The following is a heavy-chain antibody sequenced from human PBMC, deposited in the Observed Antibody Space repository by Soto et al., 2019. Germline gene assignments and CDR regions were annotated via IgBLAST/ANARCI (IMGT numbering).Heavy chain of an antibody. CDR1: GFTFSNYA. CDR3: ASRPSTVVAIALDY. CDR2: ISGSGGST. D-gene: IGHD2-21*01. J-gene: IGHJ4*02. Sequence: PGGSLRLSCAGSGFTFSNYAMSWVRQAPGKGLEWVSAISGSGGSTYYTDYVKGRFTISRDNSKNTLYLQMNSLRAEDTALFYCASRPSTVVAIALDYWGQGTLVTVSS. V-gene: IGHV3-23*01.